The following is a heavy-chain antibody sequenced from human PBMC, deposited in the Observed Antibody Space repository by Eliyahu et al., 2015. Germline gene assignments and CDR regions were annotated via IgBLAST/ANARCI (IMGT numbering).Heavy chain of an antibody. CDR1: GFTFSNAW. V-gene: IGHV3-15*01. J-gene: IGHJ3*02. CDR2: IKSKTDGGTT. Sequence: EVQLVESGGGLVKPGGSLRLSCAASGFTFSNAWMSWVRQAPGKGLEWVGRIKSKTDGGTTDYGAPVKGRFIISRDDSKNTLYLQMNSLKTEDTAVYYCTTDRSWGAFDIWGQGTMVTVSS. D-gene: IGHD3-16*01. CDR3: TTDRSWGAFDI.